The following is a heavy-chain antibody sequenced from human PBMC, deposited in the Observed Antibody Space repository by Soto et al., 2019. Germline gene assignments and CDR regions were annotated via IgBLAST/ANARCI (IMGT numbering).Heavy chain of an antibody. V-gene: IGHV3-33*01. J-gene: IGHJ5*02. Sequence: QVQLVESGGGVVQPGGSLRLSCAVSGFTFPDYGVQWARQAPGQGLEWVALLWYDKSKRYYSESVKGRFTIVKDEAKNTVNLQMNSLRVEDTAVYYGARDRVSAHSDNWDDNIYLDPWGEGTLVTVSS. CDR1: GFTFPDYG. D-gene: IGHD1-1*01. CDR3: ARDRVSAHSDNWDDNIYLDP. CDR2: LWYDKSKR.